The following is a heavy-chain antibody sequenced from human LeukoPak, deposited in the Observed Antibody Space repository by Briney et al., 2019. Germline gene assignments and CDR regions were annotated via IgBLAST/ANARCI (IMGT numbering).Heavy chain of an antibody. CDR2: TSSSSSYI. CDR3: ARDKRAVAGNLLIDY. J-gene: IGHJ4*02. D-gene: IGHD6-19*01. Sequence: GGSLRLSCAASGFTFSSYSMNWVRQAPGKGLEWVSSTSSSSSYIYYADSVKGRFTISRDNAKNSLYLQMNSLRAEDTAVYYCARDKRAVAGNLLIDYWGQGTLVTVSS. CDR1: GFTFSSYS. V-gene: IGHV3-21*01.